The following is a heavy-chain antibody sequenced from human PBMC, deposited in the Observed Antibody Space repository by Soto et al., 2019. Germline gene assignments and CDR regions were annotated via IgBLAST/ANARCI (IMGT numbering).Heavy chain of an antibody. CDR3: ARGPYGDNAFDI. D-gene: IGHD4-17*01. Sequence: QVQVVQSGAEVKKPGASVKVSCKASGSTFTGYSMHWIRQAPGQGLEWMGWIAPHRDETKCAQKFQGRITLTGDTSTSTAYMELNGLTSADTAVYCGARGPYGDNAFDIWGQGTMVTVSS. J-gene: IGHJ3*02. CDR2: IAPHRDET. V-gene: IGHV1-2*02. CDR1: GSTFTGYS.